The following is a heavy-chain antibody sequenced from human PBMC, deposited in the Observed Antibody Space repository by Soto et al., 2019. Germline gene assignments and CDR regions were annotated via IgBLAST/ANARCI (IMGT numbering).Heavy chain of an antibody. CDR1: GYSFTSYW. Sequence: PGEALKISCKGSGYSFTSYWIGWVRQMPGKGLELMVIIYRGDSDTRYSTSFQGQVTISAYKSISTAYLQWSSLKASDTAMYYCARQPLGEAVAAAYWXWGQGTLVTVSX. D-gene: IGHD6-25*01. CDR2: IYRGDSDT. V-gene: IGHV5-51*01. CDR3: ARQPLGEAVAAAYWX. J-gene: IGHJ4*02.